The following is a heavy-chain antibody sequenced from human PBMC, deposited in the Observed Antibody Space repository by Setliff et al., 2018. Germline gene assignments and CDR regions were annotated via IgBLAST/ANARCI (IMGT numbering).Heavy chain of an antibody. CDR2: ISGSGGST. Sequence: PGGSLRLSCAASGFTFTSYAMNWVRQAPGKGLEWVSAISGSGGSTDYADSMKGRFTISRDNSKNTLYLQMNGLRAEDTAVYYCSTRTVAARSLDTWGQGTLVTVSS. V-gene: IGHV3-23*01. CDR1: GFTFTSYA. CDR3: STRTVAARSLDT. D-gene: IGHD6-13*01. J-gene: IGHJ5*02.